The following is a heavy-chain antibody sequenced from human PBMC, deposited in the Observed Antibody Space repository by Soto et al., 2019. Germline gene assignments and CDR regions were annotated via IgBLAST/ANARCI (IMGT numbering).Heavy chain of an antibody. CDR2: IYHSGST. J-gene: IGHJ4*02. V-gene: IGHV4-4*02. Sequence: PSETLSLTCAVSGGSINSRYWWSWVRQSPGKGLEWIGEIYHSGSTNYNPSLKSRVTISVDTSKNQFSLNLSSVTAADTAVYYCARHLPYCGGDCYSLDYWGQGTLVTVS. CDR3: ARHLPYCGGDCYSLDY. CDR1: GGSINSRYW. D-gene: IGHD2-21*02.